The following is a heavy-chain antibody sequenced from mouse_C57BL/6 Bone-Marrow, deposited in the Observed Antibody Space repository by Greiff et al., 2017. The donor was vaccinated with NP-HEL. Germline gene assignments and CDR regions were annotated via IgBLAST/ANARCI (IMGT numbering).Heavy chain of an antibody. CDR2: INPNNGGT. CDR3: ARGTLITTVVAGDFDY. J-gene: IGHJ2*01. V-gene: IGHV1-26*01. Sequence: EVQLQQSGPELVKPGASVKISCKASGYTFTDYYMNWVKQSHGKSLEWIGDINPNNGGTSYNQKFKGKATLTVDKSSSTAYMELRSLTSEDSAVYYCARGTLITTVVAGDFDYWGQGTTLTVSS. CDR1: GYTFTDYY. D-gene: IGHD1-1*01.